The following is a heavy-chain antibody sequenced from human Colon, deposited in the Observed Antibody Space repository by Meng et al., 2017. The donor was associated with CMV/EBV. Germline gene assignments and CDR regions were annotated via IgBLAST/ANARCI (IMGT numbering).Heavy chain of an antibody. D-gene: IGHD2-2*01. CDR1: GVSISSSGHY. CDR3: ARISREYQLPHGAFDV. J-gene: IGHJ3*01. CDR2: IYDGGNT. V-gene: IGHV4-39*07. Sequence: SETLSLTCVVSGVSISSSGHYWGWIRQPPGKGLEWIGTIYDGGNTYYNPSLKSRLTISLATSENRFSLNLRAVTAADTAVYYCARISREYQLPHGAFDVWGQGTLVTVSS.